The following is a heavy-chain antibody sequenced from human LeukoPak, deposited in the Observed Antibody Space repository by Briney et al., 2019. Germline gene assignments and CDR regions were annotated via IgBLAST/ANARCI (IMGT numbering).Heavy chain of an antibody. CDR2: IKHDGSEK. D-gene: IGHD5-18*01. CDR3: ANPTA. J-gene: IGHJ1*01. CDR1: GFIFSDYW. Sequence: PGGSLRLSCAASGFIFSDYWMSWVRQAPGKGLEWVANIKHDGSEKYYVDSVKGRFTISRDNARNSLYLLLNSMRAEDTAVYYCANPTAWGEGTLVAASS. V-gene: IGHV3-7*05.